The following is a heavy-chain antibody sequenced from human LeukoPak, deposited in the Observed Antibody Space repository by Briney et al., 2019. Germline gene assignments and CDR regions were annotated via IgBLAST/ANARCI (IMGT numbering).Heavy chain of an antibody. CDR2: ISYSGIT. V-gene: IGHV4-59*12. Sequence: PSETLSLTCTVSGGSISSYYWSWIRQPPGKGLEWIGYISYSGITNYNPSLKSRVTISIDTSKNQFSLKLSSVTAADTAVYYCARDEARSWPHFDYWGQGTLVTVSS. CDR1: GGSISSYY. CDR3: ARDEARSWPHFDY. D-gene: IGHD6-13*01. J-gene: IGHJ4*02.